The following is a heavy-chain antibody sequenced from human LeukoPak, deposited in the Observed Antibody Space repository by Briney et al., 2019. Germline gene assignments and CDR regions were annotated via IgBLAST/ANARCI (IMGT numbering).Heavy chain of an antibody. J-gene: IGHJ6*02. Sequence: PSQTLSLTCPLYGGSSSGYYWSWIRHPPRNWLEWIGEINHSGSNNYNPPLKSTVTPSQGTSKHQFFLKLSSVAAADTAVYYCGRDRRYCSSTSCYSSLNYYYHGRDVWGQGTTVTVSS. CDR2: INHSGSN. CDR3: GRDRRYCSSTSCYSSLNYYYHGRDV. V-gene: IGHV4-34*01. D-gene: IGHD2-2*02. CDR1: GGSSSGYY.